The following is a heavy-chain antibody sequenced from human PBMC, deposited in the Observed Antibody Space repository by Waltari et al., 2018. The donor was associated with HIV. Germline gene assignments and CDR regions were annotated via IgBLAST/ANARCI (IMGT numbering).Heavy chain of an antibody. V-gene: IGHV3-33*01. CDR2: VWPDGNTR. Sequence: QVHLVESGGTVVQPGKSLRLSCVTDGFTLPDYAMSWFRQTPGAGLQWVAIVWPDGNTRFYAPFVRGRFSISRDNTKKTVFLQMRALRADDTGVYFCARQGNTGTYFGGHRWGRGT. D-gene: IGHD3-10*01. CDR3: ARQGNTGTYFGGHR. CDR1: GFTLPDYA. J-gene: IGHJ4*02.